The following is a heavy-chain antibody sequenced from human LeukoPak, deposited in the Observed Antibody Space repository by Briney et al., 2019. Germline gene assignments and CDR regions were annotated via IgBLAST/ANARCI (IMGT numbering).Heavy chain of an antibody. CDR3: VRGILWFGEP. J-gene: IGHJ4*02. CDR1: GFTISSYE. CDR2: ISSSGDTI. V-gene: IGHV3-48*03. D-gene: IGHD3-10*01. Sequence: GGSLRLSCAASGFTISSYEMNWVRQAPGKGLEWVSYISSSGDTIYYADSVKGRFTISRDNAKNSLCLQMDGLRVEDTAVYYCVRGILWFGEPWGQGTLVTVSS.